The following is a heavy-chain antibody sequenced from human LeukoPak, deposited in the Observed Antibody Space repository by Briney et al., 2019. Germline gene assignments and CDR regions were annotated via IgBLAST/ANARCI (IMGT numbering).Heavy chain of an antibody. J-gene: IGHJ5*02. CDR1: GYSISSGYY. V-gene: IGHV4-38-2*02. CDR2: IYYSGST. CDR3: ARDHGLFHMFDP. D-gene: IGHD2-21*01. Sequence: SETLSLTCTVSGYSISSGYYWGWIRQPPGKGLEWIGSIYYSGSTYHNSSLKSRVTISIDTSKNQFSLKLSSVTAADTAVYYCARDHGLFHMFDPWGQGTLVTVSS.